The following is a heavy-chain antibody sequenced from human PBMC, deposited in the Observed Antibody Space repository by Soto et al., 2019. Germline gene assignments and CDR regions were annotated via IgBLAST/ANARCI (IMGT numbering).Heavy chain of an antibody. Sequence: PSETLSLTCTVSGGPISSYYWSWIRQPPGKGLEWIGYIYYSGSTNYNPSLKSRVTISVDTSKNQFSLKLSSVTAADTAVYYCARDRSSGFGSSEDYYYYYGMDVWGQGTTVTVSS. D-gene: IGHD6-19*01. J-gene: IGHJ6*02. CDR1: GGPISSYY. V-gene: IGHV4-59*01. CDR3: ARDRSSGFGSSEDYYYYYGMDV. CDR2: IYYSGST.